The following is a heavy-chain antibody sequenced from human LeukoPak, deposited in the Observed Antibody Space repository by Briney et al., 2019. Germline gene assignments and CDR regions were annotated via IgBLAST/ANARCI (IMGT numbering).Heavy chain of an antibody. CDR3: ARTQYCSGGSCYSGYNYYYMDV. CDR2: IYYSGST. V-gene: IGHV4-59*01. CDR1: GGSISSYH. D-gene: IGHD2-15*01. J-gene: IGHJ6*03. Sequence: PSETLSLTCTVAGGSISSYHWSWIRQPPGKGLEWIGYIYYSGSTNYNPSLKSRVTISVDTSKNQFSLKLSSVTAADTAVYYCARTQYCSGGSCYSGYNYYYMDVWGKGTTVTVSS.